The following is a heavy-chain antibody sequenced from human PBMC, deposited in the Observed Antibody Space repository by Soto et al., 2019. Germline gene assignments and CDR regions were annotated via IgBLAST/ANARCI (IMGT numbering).Heavy chain of an antibody. J-gene: IGHJ4*02. D-gene: IGHD3-16*02. CDR2: ILPMFDRP. V-gene: IGHV1-69*01. Sequence: QVQLVQSETEVKKPGSAVRVSCKASGGTFNTYAMNWVRQAPGQGLVWMGGILPMFDRPRYAQKFQGRVTITVDEPTNTAYMELSSLISDDTAVYYCTRSIGSGGVIGGFDYWGQGTLVTVSS. CDR1: GGTFNTYA. CDR3: TRSIGSGGVIGGFDY.